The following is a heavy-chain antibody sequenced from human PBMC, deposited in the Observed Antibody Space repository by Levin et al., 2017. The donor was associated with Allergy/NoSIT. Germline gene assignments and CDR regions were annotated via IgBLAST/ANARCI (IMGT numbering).Heavy chain of an antibody. V-gene: IGHV4-30-2*01. CDR1: GGSISGGGYS. Sequence: PSETLSLTCAVSGGSISGGGYSWSWIRQPPGKGLEWIGYIYHSGSTYYNPSLKSRVTISVDRSKNQFSLKLSSVTAADTAVYYCARAPDYGDYFDYWGQGTLVTVSS. CDR3: ARAPDYGDYFDY. D-gene: IGHD4-17*01. J-gene: IGHJ4*02. CDR2: IYHSGST.